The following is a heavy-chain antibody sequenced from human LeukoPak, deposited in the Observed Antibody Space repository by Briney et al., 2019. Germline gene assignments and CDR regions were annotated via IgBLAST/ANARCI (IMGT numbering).Heavy chain of an antibody. J-gene: IGHJ4*02. V-gene: IGHV4-39*01. CDR1: GGSISSSSYY. CDR2: IYYSGST. Sequence: SETLSLTCTVSGGSISSSSYYWGWIRQPPGKGLEWIGSIYYSGSTYYNPSLKSRVTISVDTSKNQFSLKLSSVTAADTAVYYCARSLFYFDYRGQGTLVTVSS. CDR3: ARSLFYFDY.